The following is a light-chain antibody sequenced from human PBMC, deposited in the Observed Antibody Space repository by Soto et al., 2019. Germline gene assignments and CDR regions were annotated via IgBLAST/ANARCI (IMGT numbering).Light chain of an antibody. J-gene: IGKJ5*01. V-gene: IGKV3-20*01. CDR3: QQYNNWPT. CDR2: GAS. Sequence: EIVLTQSPGTLSLSLGERATLSCRTSQSVNNNYLAWYQQKPGQAPRLLIYGASSRATGIPDRFSGSGSGTDFTLSISRLEPEDFAVYYCQQYNNWPTFGQGTRLEI. CDR1: QSVNNNY.